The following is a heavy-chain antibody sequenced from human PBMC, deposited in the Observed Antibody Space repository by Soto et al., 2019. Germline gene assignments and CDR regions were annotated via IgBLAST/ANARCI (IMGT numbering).Heavy chain of an antibody. CDR3: ARDSYDGSGSYYNGLNWFDH. V-gene: IGHV1-2*02. Sequence: XSVKVSCKASVYTFTCYYMHWVRQAPGQGLEWMGWINPNSGGTNYAQKFQGRVTMTRDTSISTAYMELSRLRSDDTAVYYCARDSYDGSGSYYNGLNWFDHWGQGPLVTVSS. CDR1: VYTFTCYY. J-gene: IGHJ5*02. CDR2: INPNSGGT. D-gene: IGHD3-10*01.